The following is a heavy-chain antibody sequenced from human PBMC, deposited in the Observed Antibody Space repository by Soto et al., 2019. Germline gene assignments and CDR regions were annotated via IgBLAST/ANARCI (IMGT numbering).Heavy chain of an antibody. CDR1: GFTFSSYS. Sequence: GGFLRLSCAASGFTFSSYSMNWVRQAPGKGLEWVSSISSSSSYIYYADSVKGRFTISRDNAKNSLYLQMNSLRAEDTAVYYCARDPYRYRSSWYRENSGRYFDYRGQGTLVTVSS. CDR2: ISSSSSYI. D-gene: IGHD6-13*01. J-gene: IGHJ4*02. V-gene: IGHV3-21*01. CDR3: ARDPYRYRSSWYRENSGRYFDY.